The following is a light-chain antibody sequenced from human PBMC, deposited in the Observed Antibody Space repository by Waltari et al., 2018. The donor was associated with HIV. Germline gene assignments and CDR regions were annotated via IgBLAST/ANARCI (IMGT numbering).Light chain of an antibody. Sequence: QSVLTQPPSASGTPGQTVTISCSGSSADIGSNTVNWYKQLPGTALKLLIYNTYQRPSGVPDRVSASQSGTSASLAISGLQSEDEADYYCAAWDDSMEGHVFGGGTKLTIL. J-gene: IGLJ2*01. CDR3: AAWDDSMEGHV. V-gene: IGLV1-44*01. CDR2: NTY. CDR1: SADIGSNT.